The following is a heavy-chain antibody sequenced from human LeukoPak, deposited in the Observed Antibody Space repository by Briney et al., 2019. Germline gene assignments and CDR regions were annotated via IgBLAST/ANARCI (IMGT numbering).Heavy chain of an antibody. Sequence: PGGSLRLSCAASGFTVSSNYMSWVRQAPGKGLEWVSVIYSGGSTYYADSVKGRFTISRDNSKNTLYLQMNSLRAEDTAVYYCARVGIIVGADFDYWGQGTLVTVSS. J-gene: IGHJ4*02. D-gene: IGHD1-26*01. CDR3: ARVGIIVGADFDY. CDR2: IYSGGST. V-gene: IGHV3-53*01. CDR1: GFTVSSNY.